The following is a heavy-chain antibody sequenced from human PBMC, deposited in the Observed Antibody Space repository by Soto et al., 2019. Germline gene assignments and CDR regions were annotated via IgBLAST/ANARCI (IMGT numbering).Heavy chain of an antibody. D-gene: IGHD1-26*01. J-gene: IGHJ4*02. CDR1: GYTFTSYG. Sequence: ASVKVSCKASGYTFTSYGIHWVRQTAGQGLEWMGWMQPSTGRTGYAQKFQGRVTMTRDTSINTAYMELTTLTSDDTAFYYCARGVSAGVDYWGQGTLVTVSS. CDR3: ARGVSAGVDY. CDR2: MQPSTGRT. V-gene: IGHV1-8*01.